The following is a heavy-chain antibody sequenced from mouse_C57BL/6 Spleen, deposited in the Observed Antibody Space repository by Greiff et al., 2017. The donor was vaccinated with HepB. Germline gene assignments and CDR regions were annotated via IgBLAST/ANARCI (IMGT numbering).Heavy chain of an antibody. V-gene: IGHV1-15*01. D-gene: IGHD1-1*01. CDR2: IDPETGGT. CDR3: TRPPTTVVEDWFAY. J-gene: IGHJ3*01. Sequence: QVQLQQSGAELVRPGASVTLSCKASGYTFTDYEMHWVKQTPVHGLEWIGAIDPETGGTAYNQKFKGKAILTADKSSSTAYMELRSLTSEDSAVYYCTRPPTTVVEDWFAYWGQGTLVTVSA. CDR1: GYTFTDYE.